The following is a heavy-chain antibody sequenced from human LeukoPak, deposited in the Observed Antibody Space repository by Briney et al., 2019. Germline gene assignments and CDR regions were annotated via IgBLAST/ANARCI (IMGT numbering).Heavy chain of an antibody. Sequence: GGSLRLSCAASGFTFSSYAMSWVRQAPGKGLEWVSAISGSGGSTYYADSVKGRFTISRDNSKNTLYLQMNSLRAEDTAVYYCAKDSRRLVRGDMDYWGQETLVTVSS. J-gene: IGHJ4*02. CDR2: ISGSGGST. V-gene: IGHV3-23*01. D-gene: IGHD3-10*01. CDR1: GFTFSSYA. CDR3: AKDSRRLVRGDMDY.